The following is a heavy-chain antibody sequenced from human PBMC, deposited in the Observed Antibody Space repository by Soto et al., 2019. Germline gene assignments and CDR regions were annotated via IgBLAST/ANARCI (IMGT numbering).Heavy chain of an antibody. CDR3: VRGTSGWYGIDY. D-gene: IGHD6-13*01. CDR1: GFTFSNYW. V-gene: IGHV3-74*01. CDR2: VSPDGSST. Sequence: EVQLVESGGGLVQPGGSLRLSCAASGFTFSNYWMHWVRQPPGKGLLWVSRVSPDGSSTDYAGSVEGRFAVSRDNAKNTLYLQMNSLRDDDPADYYCVRGTSGWYGIDYWGQGTLVTVSS. J-gene: IGHJ4*02.